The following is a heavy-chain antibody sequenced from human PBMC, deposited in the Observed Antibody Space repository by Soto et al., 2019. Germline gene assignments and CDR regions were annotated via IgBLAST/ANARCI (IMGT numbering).Heavy chain of an antibody. Sequence: QVQLVQSGAEVRKPGASVTVSCRSSGDSFNDYYIHWVRQAPGQGFEWMGWINPNGGVTKYAQKFQGWVSRTRDKSIRTVYMQLSRLRSDDTAVYYCARESGGATATLDYYYFYMDVWGTGTTVTVSS. V-gene: IGHV1-2*04. CDR1: GDSFNDYY. D-gene: IGHD5-12*01. CDR2: INPNGGVT. CDR3: ARESGGATATLDYYYFYMDV. J-gene: IGHJ6*03.